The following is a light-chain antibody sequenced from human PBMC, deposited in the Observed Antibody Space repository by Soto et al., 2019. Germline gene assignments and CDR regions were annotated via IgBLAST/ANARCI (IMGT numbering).Light chain of an antibody. CDR1: QSVFNNH. CDR2: GAS. Sequence: EIVLTQSPGTLSLSPGERATLSCRASQSVFNNHIGWYQQKPGQAPRRLIFGASFRATGIPDRFSGSGSGTDFTLTISILEPEDFAVYYCQQYGSSPTTFGQGTNVEIK. CDR3: QQYGSSPTT. J-gene: IGKJ1*01. V-gene: IGKV3-20*01.